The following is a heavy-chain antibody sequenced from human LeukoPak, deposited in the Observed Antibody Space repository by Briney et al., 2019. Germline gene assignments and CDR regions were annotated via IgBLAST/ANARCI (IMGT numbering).Heavy chain of an antibody. J-gene: IGHJ6*02. CDR3: AKRSRAIAAAPEAPPLYYYGMDV. V-gene: IGHV3-23*01. CDR1: GFTFSSYA. Sequence: PGGSLRLSCAASGFTFSSYAMSWVRQAPGKGLEWVSAISGSGGSTYYADSVKGRFTISRDNSKNTLYLQMNSLRAEDTAVYYCAKRSRAIAAAPEAPPLYYYGMDVWGQGTTVTVSS. D-gene: IGHD6-13*01. CDR2: ISGSGGST.